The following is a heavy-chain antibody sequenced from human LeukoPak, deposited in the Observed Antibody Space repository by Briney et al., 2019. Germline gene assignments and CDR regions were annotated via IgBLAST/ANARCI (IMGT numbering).Heavy chain of an antibody. Sequence: ASVKVSCKASGYTFTNYYINWVRQAPGQGLEWMGGIIPIFGTANYAQKFQGRVTITTDESTSTAYMELSSLRSEDTAVYYCVRGGGGRQLPYYYYYYYMDVWGKGTTVTVSS. V-gene: IGHV1-69*05. CDR2: IIPIFGTA. J-gene: IGHJ6*03. CDR1: GYTFTNYY. D-gene: IGHD6-6*01. CDR3: VRGGGGRQLPYYYYYYYMDV.